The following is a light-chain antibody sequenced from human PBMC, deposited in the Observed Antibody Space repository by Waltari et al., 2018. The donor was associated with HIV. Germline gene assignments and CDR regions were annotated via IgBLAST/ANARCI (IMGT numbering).Light chain of an antibody. CDR2: QDT. Sequence: SYELTQPPSVSVSPGQTARIPCSGEGLGDKYVSWYQQRPGQSPILVMFQDTKRPSGIPERFSGSNSRNTATLTISGTQTMDEADYYCLAWGTSTVVFGGGTTLTV. CDR3: LAWGTSTVV. J-gene: IGLJ2*01. CDR1: GLGDKY. V-gene: IGLV3-1*01.